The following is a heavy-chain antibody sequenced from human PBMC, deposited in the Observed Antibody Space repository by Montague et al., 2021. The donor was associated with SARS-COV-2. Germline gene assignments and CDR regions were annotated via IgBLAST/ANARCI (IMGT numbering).Heavy chain of an antibody. CDR3: VRVTHPIIALAYYMDV. V-gene: IGHV4-39*01. CDR1: GDSNSSSSYY. Sequence: SETLSLTCTVSGDSNSSSSYYWGWIRQPPGKGLEGIGSINNRGNTYNNPSLRSRVSISVDTSKNQFSLNVMSVTAADTGLFYCVRVTHPIIALAYYMDVWGKGTTVTV. D-gene: IGHD4-11*01. J-gene: IGHJ6*03. CDR2: INNRGNT.